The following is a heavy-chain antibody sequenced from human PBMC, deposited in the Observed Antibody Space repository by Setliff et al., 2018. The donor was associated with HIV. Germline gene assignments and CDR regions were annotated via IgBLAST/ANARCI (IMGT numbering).Heavy chain of an antibody. CDR3: AKDDPLFEY. Sequence: GSLRLSCAASGFTFSRYWMHWVRQVPGKGLVWISRINSDDSIISYTDSVKGRFTISRDNSKNTLYLQMNSLRDEDTAVYYCAKDDPLFEYWGQGALVTVSS. V-gene: IGHV3-74*01. CDR1: GFTFSRYW. J-gene: IGHJ4*02. CDR2: INSDDSII.